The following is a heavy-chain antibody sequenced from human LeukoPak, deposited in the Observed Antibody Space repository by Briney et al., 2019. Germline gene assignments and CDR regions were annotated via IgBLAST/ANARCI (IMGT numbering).Heavy chain of an antibody. J-gene: IGHJ6*02. V-gene: IGHV3-23*01. CDR2: ISGSGGST. CDR1: GFTFSSYA. D-gene: IGHD4-17*01. CDR3: AKGVTMTTAQRRNYYYYGMDV. Sequence: GGSLRLSCAASGFTFSSYAMSWVRQAPGKGLEWFSAISGSGGSTYYADSVKGRFTISRDNSKNTLYLQMNSLRAEDTAVYYCAKGVTMTTAQRRNYYYYGMDVWGQGTTVTVSS.